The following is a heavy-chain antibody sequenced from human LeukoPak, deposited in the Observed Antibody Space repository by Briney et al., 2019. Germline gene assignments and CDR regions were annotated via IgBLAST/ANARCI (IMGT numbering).Heavy chain of an antibody. D-gene: IGHD3-16*01. Sequence: ASVKVSCKASGYTFTGYYMHWVRQAPGQGLEWMGWINPNSGGTNYAQKFQGRVTMTRDTSTSTVYMELSSLRSEDTAVYYCARDFVYDPDYGMDVWGQGTTVTVSS. V-gene: IGHV1-2*02. CDR3: ARDFVYDPDYGMDV. CDR2: INPNSGGT. CDR1: GYTFTGYY. J-gene: IGHJ6*02.